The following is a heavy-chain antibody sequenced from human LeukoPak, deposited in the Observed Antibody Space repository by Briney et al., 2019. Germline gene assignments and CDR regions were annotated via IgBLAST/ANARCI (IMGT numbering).Heavy chain of an antibody. D-gene: IGHD3-10*01. J-gene: IGHJ5*02. CDR1: GVSISTRNYY. Sequence: SETLSLTCTVSGVSISTRNYYWGWIRQPAVKGLEWIGRIYTTESTNYNPSLKSRVTVSVHTSKNQFSLKLSSVTAADTAVYYCAREGLMVRGVIPKEAWGWFDPWGQGTLVTVSS. CDR2: IYTTEST. V-gene: IGHV4-61*02. CDR3: AREGLMVRGVIPKEAWGWFDP.